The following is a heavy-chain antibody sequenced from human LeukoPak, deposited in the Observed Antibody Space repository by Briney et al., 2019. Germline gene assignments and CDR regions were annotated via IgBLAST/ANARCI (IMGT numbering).Heavy chain of an antibody. D-gene: IGHD2-2*02. Sequence: PGGSLRLSCAASGFTFSSYEMNWVRQAPGKGLEWVSYISSSGSTIYYAGSVKGRFTISRDNAKNSLYLQMNSLRAEDTAVYYCASLCSTSCYSSSDYWGRGTLVTVSS. CDR3: ASLCSTSCYSSSDY. CDR2: ISSSGSTI. V-gene: IGHV3-48*03. CDR1: GFTFSSYE. J-gene: IGHJ4*02.